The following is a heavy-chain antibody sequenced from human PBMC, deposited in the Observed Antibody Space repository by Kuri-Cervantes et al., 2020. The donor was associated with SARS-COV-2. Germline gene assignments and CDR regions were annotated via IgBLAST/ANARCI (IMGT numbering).Heavy chain of an antibody. Sequence: ASVKVSCKASGDSFSSYSFNWVRQAPGQGLEWMGWINPNSGGTNYAQKFQGRVTMTRDTSISTAYMELSRLRSDDTAVYYCARGFGYSSGWSFHFDYWGQGTLVTVSS. CDR2: INPNSGGT. V-gene: IGHV1-2*02. CDR3: ARGFGYSSGWSFHFDY. D-gene: IGHD6-19*01. J-gene: IGHJ4*02. CDR1: GDSFSSYS.